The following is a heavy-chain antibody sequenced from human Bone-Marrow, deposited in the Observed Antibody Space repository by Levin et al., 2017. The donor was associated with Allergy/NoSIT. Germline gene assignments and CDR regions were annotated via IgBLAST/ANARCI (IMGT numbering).Heavy chain of an antibody. CDR1: DLNVTRNY. V-gene: IGHV3-53*01. D-gene: IGHD1-1*01. CDR2: IYGGGST. Sequence: GGSLRLSCVVSDLNVTRNYMNWVRQAPGKGLEWVSVIYGGGSTYYADTVWGRFTVSRETSKNRLYLDMNSLRAEVTGVYYCATSYVGATGYFDCWRHGTLVTVSS. CDR3: ATSYVGATGYFDC. J-gene: IGHJ4*01.